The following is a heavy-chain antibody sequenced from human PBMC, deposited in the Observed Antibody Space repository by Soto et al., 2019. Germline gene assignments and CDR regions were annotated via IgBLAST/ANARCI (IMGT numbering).Heavy chain of an antibody. CDR2: INHSGST. CDR1: GGSFSGYY. J-gene: IGHJ4*02. D-gene: IGHD3-10*01. Sequence: PSETLSLTCAVYGGSFSGYYWSWIRQPPGKGLEWIGEINHSGSTNYNPSLKSRVTISVDTSKNQFSLKLSSVTAADTAVYYCARPGSGSYVDYWGQGTLVTVSS. V-gene: IGHV4-34*01. CDR3: ARPGSGSYVDY.